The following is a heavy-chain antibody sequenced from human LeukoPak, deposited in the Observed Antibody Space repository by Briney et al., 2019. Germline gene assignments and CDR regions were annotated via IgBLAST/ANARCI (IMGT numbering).Heavy chain of an antibody. Sequence: PSETLSLTCTVSGGSITSGNYYWSWIRQPAKKGLEWIGRIHTSGSTNYNPSLESRVTISMDTSRSQFSLNLSSVTAADTAVYYCARDARDGYNYPYFDYWGQGTLVTVSS. CDR2: IHTSGST. CDR3: ARDARDGYNYPYFDY. CDR1: GGSITSGNYY. J-gene: IGHJ4*02. D-gene: IGHD5-24*01. V-gene: IGHV4-61*02.